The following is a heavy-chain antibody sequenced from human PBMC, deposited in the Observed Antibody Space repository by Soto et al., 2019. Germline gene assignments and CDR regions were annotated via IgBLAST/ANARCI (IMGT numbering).Heavy chain of an antibody. D-gene: IGHD3-16*01. V-gene: IGHV1-46*01. CDR2: INPSGGST. Sequence: ASVKVSCKASGYTFTSYYMHWVRQAPGQGLEWMGIINPSGGSTSYAQKFQGRVTMTRDTSTSTVYMELSSLRSEDTAVYYCARVSLELAYRTPDPYYYGMDVWGQGTTVTVS. J-gene: IGHJ6*02. CDR1: GYTFTSYY. CDR3: ARVSLELAYRTPDPYYYGMDV.